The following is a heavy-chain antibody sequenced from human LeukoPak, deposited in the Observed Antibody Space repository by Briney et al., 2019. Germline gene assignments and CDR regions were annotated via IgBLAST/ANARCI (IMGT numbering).Heavy chain of an antibody. D-gene: IGHD6-19*01. V-gene: IGHV4-59*01. Sequence: SETLSLTCTVSGGSISSYYWSWVRQPPGKGLEWIGYIYYSGSTNYNPSLKSRVTISVDTSKNQFSLKLSSVTAADTAVYYCASLSTVAGVYWGQGTLVTVSS. CDR3: ASLSTVAGVY. CDR2: IYYSGST. CDR1: GGSISSYY. J-gene: IGHJ4*02.